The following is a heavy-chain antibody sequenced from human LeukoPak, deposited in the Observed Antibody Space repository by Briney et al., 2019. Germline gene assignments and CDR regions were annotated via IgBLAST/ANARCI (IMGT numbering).Heavy chain of an antibody. D-gene: IGHD6-19*01. CDR3: AKVWEYSSGWDYYYYYYGMDV. CDR2: ISDDGSNK. J-gene: IGHJ6*02. CDR1: GFTFSSYG. Sequence: PGRSLRLSCAASGFTFSSYGMHWVRQAPGKGLEWVAVISDDGSNKYYADSVKGRFTISRDNSENTLYLQMNSLRGEDTAVYYCAKVWEYSSGWDYYYYYYGMDVWGQGTTVTVSS. V-gene: IGHV3-30*18.